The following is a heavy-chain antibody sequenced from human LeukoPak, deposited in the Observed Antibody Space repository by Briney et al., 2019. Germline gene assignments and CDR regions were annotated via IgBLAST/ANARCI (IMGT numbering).Heavy chain of an antibody. CDR1: GFSFSSYE. Sequence: GGSLRLSCTASGFSFSSYEMSWVRQAPGKGLEWVANINQDGSEKYYVDSLKGRFTISRDNPKNSLNLQMNSLRAEDTAVYYCAKGYAAYQPWGQGTLVTVSS. CDR3: AKGYAAYQP. J-gene: IGHJ5*02. V-gene: IGHV3-7*01. CDR2: INQDGSEK. D-gene: IGHD2-2*01.